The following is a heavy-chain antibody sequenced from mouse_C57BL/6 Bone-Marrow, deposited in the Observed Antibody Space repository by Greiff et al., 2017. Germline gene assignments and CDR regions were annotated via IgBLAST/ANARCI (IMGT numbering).Heavy chain of an antibody. CDR3: ARHGGYGSSYWYFDV. V-gene: IGHV5-15*01. J-gene: IGHJ1*03. CDR2: ISNLAYSI. D-gene: IGHD1-1*01. Sequence: EVKLMESGGGLVQPGGSLKLSCAASGFTFSDYGMAWVRQAPRKGPEWVAFISNLAYSIYYADNVTGRFTISSENGKNTLYLEMSSLRSEDKARYYCARHGGYGSSYWYFDVWGTGTTVTVSS. CDR1: GFTFSDYG.